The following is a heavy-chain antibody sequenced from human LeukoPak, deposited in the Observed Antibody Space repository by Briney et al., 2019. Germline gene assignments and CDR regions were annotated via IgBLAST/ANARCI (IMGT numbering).Heavy chain of an antibody. D-gene: IGHD3-10*01. Sequence: ASVKVSCKASGYTFTSYSMHWVRQAPGQGLEWMGIINPNGGSTIYAQKFQGRVTMTRDTSISTAYMELSRLRSDDTAVYYCARDPEGLWFGELSNWFDPWGQGTLVTVSS. J-gene: IGHJ5*02. CDR1: GYTFTSYS. V-gene: IGHV1-46*01. CDR2: INPNGGST. CDR3: ARDPEGLWFGELSNWFDP.